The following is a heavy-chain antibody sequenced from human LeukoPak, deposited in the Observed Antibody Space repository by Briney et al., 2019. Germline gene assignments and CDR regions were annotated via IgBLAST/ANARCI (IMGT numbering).Heavy chain of an antibody. D-gene: IGHD1-26*01. CDR2: ISGSGGST. CDR3: AKPPRRSGHFDL. Sequence: GGSLRLSCGVSGFAFSSYAMSWVRQAPGKGLEWVSAISGSGGSTYYADSVKGRFTISRDNSKNTLYLQMNSLRAEDTAVYYCAKPPRRSGHFDLWGRGTLVTVSS. J-gene: IGHJ2*01. CDR1: GFAFSSYA. V-gene: IGHV3-23*01.